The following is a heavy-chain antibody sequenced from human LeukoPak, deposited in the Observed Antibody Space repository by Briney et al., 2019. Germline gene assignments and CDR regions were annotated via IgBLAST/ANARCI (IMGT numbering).Heavy chain of an antibody. CDR3: ARVSSGGGQSTYFDY. D-gene: IGHD1-26*01. V-gene: IGHV3-13*01. CDR2: IDTAGDT. Sequence: GGSLRLSCVASGFTFSSHDMHWVRQATGKGLEWVSAIDTAGDTYYPDSVKGRFTISRENAKNSLYLQLNSLRAGDTAAYYCARVSSGGGQSTYFDYWGQGTLVTVSS. CDR1: GFTFSSHD. J-gene: IGHJ4*02.